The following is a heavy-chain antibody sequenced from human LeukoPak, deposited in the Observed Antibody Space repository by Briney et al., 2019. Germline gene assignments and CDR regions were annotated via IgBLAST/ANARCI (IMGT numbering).Heavy chain of an antibody. CDR1: GFTFSSSS. D-gene: IGHD3-10*01. J-gene: IGHJ4*02. Sequence: PGGSLRLSCAASGFTFSSSSMNWVRQAPGKGLEWVSSISSFSSHIFYADSVKGRFTISRDNAKNSLYLQMNSLRAEDTAVYYCAREYYYGSGSYQYYFDYWGQGTLVTVSS. CDR2: ISSFSSHI. V-gene: IGHV3-21*01. CDR3: AREYYYGSGSYQYYFDY.